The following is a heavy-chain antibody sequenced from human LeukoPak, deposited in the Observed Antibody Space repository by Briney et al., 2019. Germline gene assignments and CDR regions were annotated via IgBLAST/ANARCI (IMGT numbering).Heavy chain of an antibody. D-gene: IGHD3-10*01. CDR3: ATPKSLSTYYYGSGDLDY. CDR1: GYTFTSYY. J-gene: IGHJ4*02. V-gene: IGHV1-24*01. CDR2: FDPEDGET. Sequence: ASVKVSCKASGYTFTSYYMHWVRQAPGKGLEWMGGFDPEDGETIYAQKFQGRVTMTEDTSTDTAYMELSSLRSEDTAVYYCATPKSLSTYYYGSGDLDYWGQGTLVTVSS.